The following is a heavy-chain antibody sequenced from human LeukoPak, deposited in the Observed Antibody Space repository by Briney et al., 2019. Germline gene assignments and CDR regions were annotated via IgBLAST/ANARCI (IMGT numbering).Heavy chain of an antibody. V-gene: IGHV3-7*01. J-gene: IGHJ6*03. CDR2: IKQDGGEK. Sequence: GGSLRLSCAASGFIFSNYWMTWVRQAPGKGLEWVANIKQDGGEKYYVDSVKGRFTISRDNAKNSLYLQMNSLRAEDTAVYYCAILAPYYMDVWGKGTTVTVSS. CDR1: GFIFSNYW. CDR3: AILAPYYMDV. D-gene: IGHD2-15*01.